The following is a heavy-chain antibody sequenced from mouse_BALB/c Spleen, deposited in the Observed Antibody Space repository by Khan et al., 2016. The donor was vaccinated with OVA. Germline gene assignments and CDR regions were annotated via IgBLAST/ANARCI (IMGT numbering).Heavy chain of an antibody. V-gene: IGHV1S136*01. J-gene: IGHJ3*01. Sequence: EVQLQESGPELVKPGASVKMSCKASGYTFTSYVMHWVKQKPGQGLEWIGYINPYNDGTKYNEKFKGKATLTSDKSSSTAYMELSSLTSEDSAVYCCARRDYYGSSSFAYWGQGTLVTVSA. CDR3: ARRDYYGSSSFAY. CDR2: INPYNDGT. CDR1: GYTFTSYV. D-gene: IGHD1-1*01.